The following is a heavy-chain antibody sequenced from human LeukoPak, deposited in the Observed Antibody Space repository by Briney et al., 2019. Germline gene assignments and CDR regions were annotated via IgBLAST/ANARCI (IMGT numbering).Heavy chain of an antibody. CDR1: GGSISSYY. D-gene: IGHD3-16*02. J-gene: IGHJ4*02. CDR3: ARGGGYHIDY. Sequence: SETLSLTCTVSGGSISSYYWSWIRQPPGKGLEWIGYIYYSGSTNYNPSLKSRVTISVDTSKNQFSLKLSSVSAADTAVYYCARGGGYHIDYWGQGTLVTVSS. CDR2: IYYSGST. V-gene: IGHV4-59*01.